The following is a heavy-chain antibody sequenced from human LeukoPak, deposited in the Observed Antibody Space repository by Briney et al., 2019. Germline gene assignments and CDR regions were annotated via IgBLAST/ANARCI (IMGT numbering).Heavy chain of an antibody. J-gene: IGHJ5*02. CDR3: ARAGSGSYPGWFDP. CDR2: IYHSGST. Sequence: SETLSLTCAVSGGSISSGGYSWSWIRQPPGKGLEWIGYIYHSGSTYYSPSLKSRVTISVDRSKNQFSLKLSSVTAADTAVYYCARAGSGSYPGWFDPWGQGTLVTVSS. D-gene: IGHD1-26*01. V-gene: IGHV4-30-2*01. CDR1: GGSISSGGYS.